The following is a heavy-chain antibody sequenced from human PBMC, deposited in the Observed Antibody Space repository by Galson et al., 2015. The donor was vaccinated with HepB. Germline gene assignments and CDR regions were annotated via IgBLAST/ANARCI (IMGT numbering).Heavy chain of an antibody. CDR2: VPHDGSIK. CDR1: GFIFSSYT. CDR3: ARELTIFGVVIVRYDAFDI. D-gene: IGHD3-3*01. V-gene: IGHV3-30-3*01. Sequence: SLRLSCAPSGFIFSSYTIHWVRQAPDKGLEWVAVVPHDGSIKKYADSVRGRFTISRDNSKNTLFLQMNSLTTEDTAVYYCARELTIFGVVIVRYDAFDIWGQGTMVTVSS. J-gene: IGHJ3*02.